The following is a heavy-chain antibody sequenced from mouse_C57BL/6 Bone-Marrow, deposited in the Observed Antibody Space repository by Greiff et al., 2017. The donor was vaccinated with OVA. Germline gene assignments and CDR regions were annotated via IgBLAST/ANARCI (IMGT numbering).Heavy chain of an antibody. V-gene: IGHV1-82*01. J-gene: IGHJ2*01. Sequence: VQLLQSGPELVKPGASVKISCTASGYAFSSSWMNWVKQRPGKGLEWIGRIYPGDGDTNYNGNFKGKATLTADKSSSTGYMQLSSLTSEDSAVYVCGRHGSSYFDYWGQGTTLTVSS. CDR2: IYPGDGDT. CDR1: GYAFSSSW. CDR3: GRHGSSYFDY. D-gene: IGHD1-1*01.